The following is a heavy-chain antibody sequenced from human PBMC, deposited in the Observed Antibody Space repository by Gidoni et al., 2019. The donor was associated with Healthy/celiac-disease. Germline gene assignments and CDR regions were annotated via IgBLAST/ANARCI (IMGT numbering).Heavy chain of an antibody. CDR2: ISPYNGNT. V-gene: IGHV1-18*01. D-gene: IGHD6-19*01. J-gene: IGHJ4*02. CDR1: GYTFPSYG. Sequence: QVQLVQSGDEVKKPGASVKVSCKASGYTFPSYGISWVRQAPGQGLEWMGWISPYNGNTNYAQKLQGRVTMTTDTSTSTAYMELRSLRSDDTAVYYCARVEQWLVDPFFDYWGQGTLVTVSS. CDR3: ARVEQWLVDPFFDY.